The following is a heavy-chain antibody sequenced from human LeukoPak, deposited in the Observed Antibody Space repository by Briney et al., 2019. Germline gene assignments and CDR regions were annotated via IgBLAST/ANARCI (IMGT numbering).Heavy chain of an antibody. V-gene: IGHV3-23*01. J-gene: IGHJ4*02. CDR2: ISGSGGST. CDR1: GFTFSSYW. CDR3: AKEPGIAVANHDY. Sequence: PGGSLRLSCATSGFTFSSYWMHWVRQAPGKGLEWVSAISGSGGSTYYADSVKGRFTISRDNSKNTLYLQMNSLRAEDTAVYYCAKEPGIAVANHDYWGQGTLVTVSS. D-gene: IGHD6-19*01.